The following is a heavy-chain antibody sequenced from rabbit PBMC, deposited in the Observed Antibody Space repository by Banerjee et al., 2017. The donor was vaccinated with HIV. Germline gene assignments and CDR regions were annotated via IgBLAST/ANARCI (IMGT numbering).Heavy chain of an antibody. Sequence: QEQLEESWGDLVKAAGSLTLTCTASGFSFSNKYVMCWVRQAPGKGLEWIACMNTSSGNTVHGSWAKGRFTISKASSTTVTRKMTSLTAADRATYFCERDFAGVTGWNFGLWGPGTLVTVS. CDR3: ERDFAGVTGWNFGL. J-gene: IGHJ4*01. D-gene: IGHD4-2*01. CDR1: GFSFSNKYV. V-gene: IGHV1S45*01. CDR2: MNTSSGNT.